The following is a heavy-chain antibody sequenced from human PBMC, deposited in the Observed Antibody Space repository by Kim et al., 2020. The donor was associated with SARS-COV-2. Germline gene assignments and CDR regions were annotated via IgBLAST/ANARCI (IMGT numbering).Heavy chain of an antibody. CDR3: ARAPVSGVAARSLDY. CDR2: IYHSGST. D-gene: IGHD6-6*01. V-gene: IGHV4-4*02. J-gene: IGHJ4*02. CDR1: GGSISSSNW. Sequence: SETLSLTCAVSGGSISSSNWWSWVRQPPGKGLEWIGEIYHSGSTNYNPSLKSRVTISVDKSKNQFSLKLSSVTAADTAVYYCARAPVSGVAARSLDYWGQGTLVTVSS.